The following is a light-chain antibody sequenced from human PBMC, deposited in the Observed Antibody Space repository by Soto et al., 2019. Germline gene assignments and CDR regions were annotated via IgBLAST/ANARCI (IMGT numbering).Light chain of an antibody. V-gene: IGKV1-33*01. CDR3: QQYDNLPPLFT. Sequence: DIQMTQSPSSLSASVGDRVTITCRASERINNYLNWYQQKPGRAPKLLIYSASSLQSGIPSRFSGSGSGTDFTFTISSLQPEDIATYYCQQYDNLPPLFTFGPGTKVDIK. J-gene: IGKJ3*01. CDR1: ERINNY. CDR2: SAS.